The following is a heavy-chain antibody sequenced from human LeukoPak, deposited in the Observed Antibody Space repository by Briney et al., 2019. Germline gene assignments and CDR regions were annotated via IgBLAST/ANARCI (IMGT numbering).Heavy chain of an antibody. V-gene: IGHV3-74*01. CDR1: GFTFTIYW. CDR2: IHNEGNDT. J-gene: IGHJ4*02. Sequence: RRSLRLSCAASGFTFTIYWTHWVRHVPRKGLMWVSRIHNEGNDTNYAESVQGRFTISGDNAKNTLYLQMNSLRAEDTAVYYCARGIYDYFDYWGKGSLVTVSS. CDR3: ARGIYDYFDY. D-gene: IGHD3-3*01.